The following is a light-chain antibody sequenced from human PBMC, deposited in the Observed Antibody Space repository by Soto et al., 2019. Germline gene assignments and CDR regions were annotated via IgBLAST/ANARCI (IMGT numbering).Light chain of an antibody. CDR2: EVS. CDR1: SSDVGGYNY. CDR3: RSYAGSWGVV. Sequence: QSALTQPPSASGSPGQSVTISCTGTSSDVGGYNYVSWYQQHPGKAPKLMIYEVSKRPSGVPDRFSGSKSGNTASLTVSGLQAEDEADYYCRSYAGSWGVVFGGGTKLTVL. V-gene: IGLV2-8*01. J-gene: IGLJ2*01.